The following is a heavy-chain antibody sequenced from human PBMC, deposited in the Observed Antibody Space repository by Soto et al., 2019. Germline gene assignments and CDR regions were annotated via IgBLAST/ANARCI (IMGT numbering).Heavy chain of an antibody. Sequence: QVQLVQSGAEVKKPGSSVKVSCKASGGTFSSYAISWVRQAPGQGLEWMGGIIPIFGTAHYAQKFQGRVTITADESTSTAYMELSSLRSEDTAVYYCAREPRGRDGYNPYLYWGQGTLVTVSS. CDR2: IIPIFGTA. CDR1: GGTFSSYA. CDR3: AREPRGRDGYNPYLY. J-gene: IGHJ4*02. D-gene: IGHD2-21*01. V-gene: IGHV1-69*01.